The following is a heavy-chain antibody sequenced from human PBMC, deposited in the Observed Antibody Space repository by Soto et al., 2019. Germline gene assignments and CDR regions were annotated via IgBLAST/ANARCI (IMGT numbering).Heavy chain of an antibody. CDR2: IWHDGSKK. CDR1: GFTFSAYG. CDR3: ASLAFDY. V-gene: IGHV3-33*01. J-gene: IGHJ4*02. Sequence: GGSLRLSCAASGFTFSAYGLQWVRQAPGKGLEWLAFIWHDGSKKYYADSVGGRFTISRDNSKNTLYLQVNSLRAEDTAVYYCASLAFDYWGQGTLVTVSS.